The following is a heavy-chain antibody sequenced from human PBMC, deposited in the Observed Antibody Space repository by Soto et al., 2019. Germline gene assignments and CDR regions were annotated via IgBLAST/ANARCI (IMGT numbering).Heavy chain of an antibody. Sequence: RSLTCTASGGSVSSGSYHWSWIRQPPGKGLEWIGYIYYSGSTNSNPSLKSRVTISIDTSKNQFFLKLSSVTAADTAVYYCARDTAAVAGLDYWGQGISVTVYS. CDR2: IYYSGST. J-gene: IGHJ4*02. CDR3: ARDTAAVAGLDY. CDR1: GGSVSSGSYH. V-gene: IGHV4-61*01. D-gene: IGHD6-19*01.